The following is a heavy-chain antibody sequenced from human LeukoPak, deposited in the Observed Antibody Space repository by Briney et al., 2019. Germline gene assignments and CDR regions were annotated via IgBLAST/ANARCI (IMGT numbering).Heavy chain of an antibody. CDR1: GFTVSSNY. CDR3: ASLTYYDFWSGYYPYYYYGMDV. V-gene: IGHV3-21*01. D-gene: IGHD3-3*01. J-gene: IGHJ6*02. CDR2: ISSSSSYI. Sequence: GGSLRLSCAASGFTVSSNYMNWVRQAPGKGLEWVSSISSSSSYIYYADSVKGRFTISRDNAKNSLYLQMNSLRAEDTAVYYCASLTYYDFWSGYYPYYYYGMDVWGQGTTVTVSS.